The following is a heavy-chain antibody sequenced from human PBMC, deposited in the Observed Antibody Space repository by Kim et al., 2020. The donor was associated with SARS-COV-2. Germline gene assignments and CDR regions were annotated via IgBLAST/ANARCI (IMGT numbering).Heavy chain of an antibody. Sequence: GGSLRLSCAASGFTFSSYWMSWVRQAQGKGLEWVANIKQDGSEKYYVDSVKGRFTISRDNAKNSLYLQMNSLRAEDTAVYYCARAAPTGYFDYWGQGTLVTVSS. CDR1: GFTFSSYW. CDR2: IKQDGSEK. J-gene: IGHJ4*02. V-gene: IGHV3-7*01. D-gene: IGHD3-9*01. CDR3: ARAAPTGYFDY.